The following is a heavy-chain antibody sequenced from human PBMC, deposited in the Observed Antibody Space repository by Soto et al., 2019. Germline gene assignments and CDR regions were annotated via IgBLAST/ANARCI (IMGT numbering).Heavy chain of an antibody. D-gene: IGHD6-13*01. Sequence: QVELQQWGAGLLKPSETLSLTCAVYGGSFSGYSWSWIRQPPGKGLEWIGEINHSGSTNYNPSFKTRVTISVDTSKNQFPLKLSSVTAADTAVYYCARGRKVYSSTWFVDWGQGTLVTVSS. CDR2: INHSGST. CDR1: GGSFSGYS. V-gene: IGHV4-34*01. CDR3: ARGRKVYSSTWFVD. J-gene: IGHJ4*02.